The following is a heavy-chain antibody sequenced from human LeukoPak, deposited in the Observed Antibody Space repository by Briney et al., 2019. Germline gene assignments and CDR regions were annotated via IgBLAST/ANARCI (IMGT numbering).Heavy chain of an antibody. V-gene: IGHV3-53*01. CDR1: GFIVTTIY. D-gene: IGHD6-19*01. J-gene: IGHJ4*02. CDR3: TRVSYRSGWD. CDR2: IHRDGST. Sequence: GGSLRLSCAASGFIVTTIYISWVRQGPEKGLEWVSIIHRDGSTYYADSVKGRFTISRDNSKNTVYLQMNSLRAEDTAIYYCTRVSYRSGWDWGQGTLVTVSS.